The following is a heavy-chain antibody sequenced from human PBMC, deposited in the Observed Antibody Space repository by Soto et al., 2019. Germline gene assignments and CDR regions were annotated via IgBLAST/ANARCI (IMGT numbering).Heavy chain of an antibody. V-gene: IGHV3-23*01. J-gene: IGHJ4*02. CDR3: AKVEIFYDFWSGYSPLYYFDY. D-gene: IGHD3-3*01. CDR1: GFTFSSYA. Sequence: PGGSLRLSCAASGFTFSSYAMSWVRQAPGKGLEWVSAISGSGGSTYYADSVKGRFTISRDNSKNTLYLQMNSLRAEDTAVYYCAKVEIFYDFWSGYSPLYYFDYWGQGTLVTVSS. CDR2: ISGSGGST.